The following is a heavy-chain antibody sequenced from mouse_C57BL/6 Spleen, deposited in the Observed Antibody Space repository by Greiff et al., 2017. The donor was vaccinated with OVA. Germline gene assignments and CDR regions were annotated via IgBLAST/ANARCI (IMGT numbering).Heavy chain of an antibody. Sequence: VKLVESGAELVRPGASVTLSCKASGYTFTDYEMHWVKQTPVHGLEWIGAIDPETGGTAYNQKFKGKAILTADKSSSTAYMELRSLTSEDSAVYYCTRRGDDYPLDYWGQGTTLTVSS. D-gene: IGHD2-4*01. J-gene: IGHJ2*01. V-gene: IGHV1-15*01. CDR1: GYTFTDYE. CDR2: IDPETGGT. CDR3: TRRGDDYPLDY.